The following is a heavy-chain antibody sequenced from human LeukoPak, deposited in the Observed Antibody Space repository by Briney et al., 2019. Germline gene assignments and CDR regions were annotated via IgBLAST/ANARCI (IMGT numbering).Heavy chain of an antibody. D-gene: IGHD6-19*01. CDR1: GYRFISYW. J-gene: IGHJ4*02. V-gene: IGHV5-51*01. CDR2: IYPGDSDT. Sequence: GESLEISCKGSGYRFISYWIGWVRQIPGKGLEWMGIIYPGDSDTRCSPSFQGQDTISADKSISTAYLQWSSLKASDTAMYYCARRGIAVADPIDYWGQGTLVTVSS. CDR3: ARRGIAVADPIDY.